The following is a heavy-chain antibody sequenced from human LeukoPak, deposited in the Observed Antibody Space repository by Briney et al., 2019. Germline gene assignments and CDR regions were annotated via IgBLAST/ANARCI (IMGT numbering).Heavy chain of an antibody. CDR3: ARDPYDYVWGSYRPFSY. Sequence: VASVKVSCKASGGTFSSYAISWVRQAPGQGLEWMGGIIPIFGTANYAQKFQGRVTITADKSTSTAYMELSSLRSEDTAVYYCARDPYDYVWGSYRPFSYWGQGTLVTVSS. CDR2: IIPIFGTA. D-gene: IGHD3-16*02. CDR1: GGTFSSYA. J-gene: IGHJ4*02. V-gene: IGHV1-69*06.